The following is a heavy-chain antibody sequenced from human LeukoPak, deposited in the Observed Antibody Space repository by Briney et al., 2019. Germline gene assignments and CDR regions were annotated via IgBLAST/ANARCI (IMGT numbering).Heavy chain of an antibody. D-gene: IGHD6-13*01. V-gene: IGHV4-38-2*02. CDR2: IYHSGST. J-gene: IGHJ5*02. CDR1: GYSISSGYY. Sequence: SETLSLTCTVSGYSISSGYYWGWIRQPPGKGLEWIGSIYHSGSTYYNPSLKSRVTISVDTSKNQFSLKLSSVTAADTAVYYCAQGIAAAGTESNWFDPWGQGTLVTVSS. CDR3: AQGIAAAGTESNWFDP.